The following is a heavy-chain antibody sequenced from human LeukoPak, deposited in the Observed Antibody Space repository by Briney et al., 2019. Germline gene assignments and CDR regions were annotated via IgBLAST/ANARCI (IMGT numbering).Heavy chain of an antibody. Sequence: PGGSLRLSCAASGFAVIDHFMHWVRQAPGEGLQWVSTINGAGVTYCAASVKGRFTISRDRVKNTVSLQMNNLRADDTAVYFCARRGVQGYMDVWGKGTTVTVSS. CDR3: ARRGVQGYMDV. CDR1: GFAVIDHF. J-gene: IGHJ6*03. D-gene: IGHD1-26*01. V-gene: IGHV3-69-1*01. CDR2: INGAGVT.